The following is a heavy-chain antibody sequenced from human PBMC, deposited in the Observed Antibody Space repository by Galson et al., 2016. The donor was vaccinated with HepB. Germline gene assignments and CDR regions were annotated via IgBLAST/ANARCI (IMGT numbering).Heavy chain of an antibody. CDR1: GFSLDTSGVT. CDR2: IYWNDDK. D-gene: IGHD3-22*01. Sequence: PALVKPTQTLTLTCTFSGFSLDTSGVTVAWIRQPPGKALEWLALIYWNDDKRYSPSLKSRLTIAKDTSKNKVVLTMTNMDPVDTARYYCAYEGLDPDSNDWEDYWGQGTLVTVSS. V-gene: IGHV2-5*01. J-gene: IGHJ4*02. CDR3: AYEGLDPDSNDWEDY.